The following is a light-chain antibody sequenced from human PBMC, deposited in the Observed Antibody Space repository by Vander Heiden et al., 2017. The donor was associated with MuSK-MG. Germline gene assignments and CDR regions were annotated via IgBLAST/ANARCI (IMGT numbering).Light chain of an antibody. CDR3: CSYAGPYHVV. Sequence: QSALTQPRSVSGSPGQSVTISCTGTSGDVGTYNSVSWYQQHPGKAPRLIIYDVSKRPSGVPDRFSASKSGNTASLTISGLQAEDEAGYYCCSYAGPYHVVFGGGTKLTVL. CDR2: DVS. J-gene: IGLJ2*01. V-gene: IGLV2-11*01. CDR1: SGDVGTYNS.